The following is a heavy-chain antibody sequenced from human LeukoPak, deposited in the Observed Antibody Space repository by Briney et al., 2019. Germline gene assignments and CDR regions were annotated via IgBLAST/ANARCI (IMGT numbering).Heavy chain of an antibody. CDR2: IYTSGST. CDR3: AREFNVWSDGPYYFDY. CDR1: GGSISSYY. D-gene: IGHD3-16*01. V-gene: IGHV4-4*07. Sequence: SETLSLTCTVSGGSISSYYWSWIRQPAGKGLEWIGRIYTSGSTNYNPSLKSRVTISVDTSKNQFSLKLISVTAADTAVYYCAREFNVWSDGPYYFDYWGQGTLVTVSS. J-gene: IGHJ4*02.